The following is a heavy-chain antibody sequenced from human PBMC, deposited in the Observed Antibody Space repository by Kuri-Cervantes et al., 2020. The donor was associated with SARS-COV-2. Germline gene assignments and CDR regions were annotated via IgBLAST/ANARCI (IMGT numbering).Heavy chain of an antibody. Sequence: GGSLRLSCAASGLIFFNHGMHWVRQAPGKGLEWVALISYDGTIDYYADSVRGRFTISRDSSKKTVFLQMNSLTVEDTAVYFCARDPAPQQSYYYGMDAWGHGTRVTVSS. J-gene: IGHJ6*02. CDR2: ISYDGTID. D-gene: IGHD4-11*01. CDR1: GLIFFNHG. CDR3: ARDPAPQQSYYYGMDA. V-gene: IGHV3-33*08.